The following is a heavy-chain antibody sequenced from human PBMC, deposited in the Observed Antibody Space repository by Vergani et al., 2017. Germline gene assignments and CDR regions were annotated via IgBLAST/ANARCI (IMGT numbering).Heavy chain of an antibody. CDR1: GFTFNHYA. J-gene: IGHJ6*02. Sequence: EVQLLESVGDLVQPGGSLRLSCAASGFTFNHYAMTWVRQAPGKGLEWGSGISGSGVSTYYAGSVTGRFTISRDSSKKTLYLQMNSLSAGATAVYYCAKTNPRNSGYDYLYYYHAMDVWGQGTTVTVSS. CDR2: ISGSGVST. D-gene: IGHD5-12*01. V-gene: IGHV3-23*01. CDR3: AKTNPRNSGYDYLYYYHAMDV.